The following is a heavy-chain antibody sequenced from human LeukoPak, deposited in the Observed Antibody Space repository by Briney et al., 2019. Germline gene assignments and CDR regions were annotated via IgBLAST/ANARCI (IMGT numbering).Heavy chain of an antibody. CDR3: GRDHGVGADRFDY. Sequence: ASVKVSCKTSGGPFTSSGGNWVRQAPGQGLEWIGRIIPILGMTNYAQKFQGGVIMTADKSTTTAYMELSGLPSEATAVYYFGRDHGVGADRFDYWGQGTLVSVSS. CDR1: GGPFTSSG. J-gene: IGHJ4*02. V-gene: IGHV1-69*04. CDR2: IIPILGMT. D-gene: IGHD3-16*01.